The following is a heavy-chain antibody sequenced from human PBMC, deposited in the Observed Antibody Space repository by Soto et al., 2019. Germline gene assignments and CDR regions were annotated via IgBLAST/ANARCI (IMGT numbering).Heavy chain of an antibody. D-gene: IGHD3-10*01. CDR1: GCSISSGGYS. CDR3: ARGNLGGSGSYCGY. Sequence: SETLSLTCAFSGCSISSGGYSWSWIRQPPGKGLEWIGYIYHSGSTYYNPSLKSRVTISVDRSKNQFSLKLSSVTAADTAVYYCARGNLGGSGSYCGYWGQGTLVTVSS. V-gene: IGHV4-30-2*01. J-gene: IGHJ4*02. CDR2: IYHSGST.